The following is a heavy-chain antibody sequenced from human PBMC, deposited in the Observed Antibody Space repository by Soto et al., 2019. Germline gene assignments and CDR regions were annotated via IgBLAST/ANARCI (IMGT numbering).Heavy chain of an antibody. CDR1: GFTISSYA. CDR2: ISGSGTNI. V-gene: IGHV3-23*01. J-gene: IGHJ5*02. CDR3: AKRSSGASSWQSFDP. Sequence: PGGSLRLSCAASGFTISSYAMNWVRQAPGKGLEWVSTISGSGTNIYYADSVKGRFTISSDNSKNALYLQMNSLTAQDTALYYCAKRSSGASSWQSFDPWGQGTLVTVSS. D-gene: IGHD6-13*01.